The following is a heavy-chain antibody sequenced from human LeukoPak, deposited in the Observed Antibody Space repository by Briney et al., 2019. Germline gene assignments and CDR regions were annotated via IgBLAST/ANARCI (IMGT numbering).Heavy chain of an antibody. CDR3: ARDAQRCSSTSCYNTHDY. CDR1: GGSISSSSYY. CDR2: IYYSGST. Sequence: PSETLSLTCTVSGGSISSSSYYWGWIRQPPGKGLEWIGSIYYSGSTYYNPSLKSRVTISVDTSKNQFSLKLSSVTAADTAVYYCARDAQRCSSTSCYNTHDYWGQGTLVTVSS. J-gene: IGHJ4*02. D-gene: IGHD2-2*01. V-gene: IGHV4-39*07.